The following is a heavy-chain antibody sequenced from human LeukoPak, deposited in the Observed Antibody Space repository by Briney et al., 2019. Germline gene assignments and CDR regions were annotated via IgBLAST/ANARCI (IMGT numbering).Heavy chain of an antibody. CDR1: GGSISSYY. CDR2: IYTSGST. V-gene: IGHV4-4*07. J-gene: IGHJ3*02. D-gene: IGHD3-22*01. CDR3: ARQNYYDSSGYSRDAFDI. Sequence: PSETLSLTCTVSGGSISSYYWSWIRQPAGKGLEWIGRIYTSGSTNYNPSLKSRVTMSVDTSKNQFSLKLSSVTAADTAVYYCARQNYYDSSGYSRDAFDIWGQGTMVTVSS.